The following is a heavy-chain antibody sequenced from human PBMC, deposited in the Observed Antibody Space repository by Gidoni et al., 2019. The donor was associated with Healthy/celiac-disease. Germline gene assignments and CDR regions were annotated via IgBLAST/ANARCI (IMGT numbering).Heavy chain of an antibody. CDR3: ASSSSVYCSGGSCYSIMDV. CDR1: GGSISSGSYY. Sequence: QVQLQESGPGLVKPSQTLPLTCTVSGGSISSGSYYWSWIRQPPGKGLEWIGRIYTSGSTTYNPSLKSRVTISVDTAKNQFSLKLSSVTAADTAVYYCASSSSVYCSGGSCYSIMDVWGKGTTVTVSS. CDR2: IYTSGST. D-gene: IGHD2-15*01. J-gene: IGHJ6*03. V-gene: IGHV4-61*02.